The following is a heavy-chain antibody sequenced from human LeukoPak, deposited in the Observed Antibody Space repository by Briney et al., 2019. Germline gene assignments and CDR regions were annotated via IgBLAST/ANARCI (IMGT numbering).Heavy chain of an antibody. CDR1: GYTLTSYD. Sequence: ASVKDSCKASGYTLTSYDINWGRQATGQGREWMGWMNPNSGNTGYAQKFQGRVTMTRNTSISTAYMELSSLRSDDTAVYYCARDGRTMASSQPYYFDSWGQGTLVTVSS. J-gene: IGHJ4*02. V-gene: IGHV1-8*01. D-gene: IGHD5-24*01. CDR2: MNPNSGNT. CDR3: ARDGRTMASSQPYYFDS.